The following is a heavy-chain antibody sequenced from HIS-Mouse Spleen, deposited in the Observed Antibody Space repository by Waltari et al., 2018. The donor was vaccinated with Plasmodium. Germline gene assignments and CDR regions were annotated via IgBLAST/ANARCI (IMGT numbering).Heavy chain of an antibody. CDR2: IGYDGSNK. D-gene: IGHD2-15*01. Sequence: QVQLVESGGGVVQPGRSLRLSCAASGFTFSSYGMHWVRQAPGTGLEWVAVIGYDGSNKYYADSVKGRFTISRDNSKNTLYLQMNSLRAEDTAVYYCAKVYCSGGSCEDDAFDIWGQGTMVTVSS. J-gene: IGHJ3*02. CDR3: AKVYCSGGSCEDDAFDI. CDR1: GFTFSSYG. V-gene: IGHV3-33*06.